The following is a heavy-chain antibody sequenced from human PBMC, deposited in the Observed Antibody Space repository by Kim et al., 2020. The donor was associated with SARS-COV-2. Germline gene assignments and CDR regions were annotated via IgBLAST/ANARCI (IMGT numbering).Heavy chain of an antibody. Sequence: ASVKVSCKASGYTFTSYAMNWVRQAPGQGREWMGWINTNTGNPTYAQGFTGRFGFSLDTSVSTAYLQISSLKAEDTAVYYCASTFWSGYTNWFDPWGQGTLVTVSS. CDR2: INTNTGNP. J-gene: IGHJ5*02. CDR1: GYTFTSYA. D-gene: IGHD3-3*01. CDR3: ASTFWSGYTNWFDP. V-gene: IGHV7-4-1*02.